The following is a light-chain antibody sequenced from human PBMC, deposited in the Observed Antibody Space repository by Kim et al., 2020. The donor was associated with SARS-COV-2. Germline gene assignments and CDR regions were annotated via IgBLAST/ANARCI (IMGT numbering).Light chain of an antibody. CDR2: QDS. CDR1: KLGDKY. V-gene: IGLV3-1*01. CDR3: QAWDSSTANWV. Sequence: PGQTARITCSGDKLGDKYACWYQQKPGQSPVLVIYQDSKRPSGIPERFSGSNSGNTATLTISGTQAMDEADYYCQAWDSSTANWVFGGGTQLTVL. J-gene: IGLJ3*02.